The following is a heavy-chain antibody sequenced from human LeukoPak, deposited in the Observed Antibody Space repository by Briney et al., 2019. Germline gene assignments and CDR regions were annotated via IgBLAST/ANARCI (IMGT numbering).Heavy chain of an antibody. CDR2: INHSGST. V-gene: IGHV4-34*01. CDR3: ARARGSYYVSNWFDP. D-gene: IGHD3-10*01. CDR1: GGSFSGYY. Sequence: PSETLSLTCAVYGGSFSGYYWSWIRQPPGKGLEWIGEINHSGSTNYNPSLKSRVTISVDTSKNQFSLKLSSVTAADTAVYYCARARGSYYVSNWFDPWGQGTLVTVSS. J-gene: IGHJ5*02.